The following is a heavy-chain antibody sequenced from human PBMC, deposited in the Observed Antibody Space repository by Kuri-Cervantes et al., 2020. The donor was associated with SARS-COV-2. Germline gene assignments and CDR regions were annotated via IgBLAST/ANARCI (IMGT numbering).Heavy chain of an antibody. CDR1: GFTFSSYA. V-gene: IGHV3-23*01. Sequence: GESLKIPCAASGFTFSSYAMSWVRQAPGKGLEWVSAISGSGGSTYYADSVKGRFTISRDNSKNTLYLQMNSLRAEDTAVYYCAKEYRCSSTSCYVYGYYYYYMDVWGKGTTVTVSS. CDR3: AKEYRCSSTSCYVYGYYYYYMDV. CDR2: ISGSGGST. J-gene: IGHJ6*03. D-gene: IGHD2-2*01.